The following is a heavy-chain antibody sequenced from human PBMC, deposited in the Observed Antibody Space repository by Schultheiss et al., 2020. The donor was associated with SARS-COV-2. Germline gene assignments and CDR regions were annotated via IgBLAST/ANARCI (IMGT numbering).Heavy chain of an antibody. D-gene: IGHD2-15*01. Sequence: GGSLRLSCAASGFVFSNYRMNWVRQPPGKGLEWVSSISGDGTSIYYADSVKGRFTISRDNAKNSFYLQMNSLRAEDTAVYYCARAPNRLPGWPFDLWGRGTLVTVSS. CDR3: ARAPNRLPGWPFDL. J-gene: IGHJ2*01. CDR1: GFVFSNYR. CDR2: ISGDGTSI. V-gene: IGHV3-21*06.